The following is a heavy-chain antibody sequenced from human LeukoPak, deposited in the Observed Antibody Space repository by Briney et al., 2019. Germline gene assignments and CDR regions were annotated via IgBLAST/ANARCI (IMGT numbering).Heavy chain of an antibody. CDR3: AKDSGSKGYSFYYMDV. Sequence: GGSLRLSCAASGFTFSSYGMHWVRQAPGKGLEWVAVIWYDGSNKYYADSVKGRFTISRDNSKNTLYLQMNSLRAEGTAVYYCAKDSGSKGYSFYYMDVWGKGTTVTVSS. CDR2: IWYDGSNK. V-gene: IGHV3-33*06. CDR1: GFTFSSYG. J-gene: IGHJ6*03. D-gene: IGHD2-15*01.